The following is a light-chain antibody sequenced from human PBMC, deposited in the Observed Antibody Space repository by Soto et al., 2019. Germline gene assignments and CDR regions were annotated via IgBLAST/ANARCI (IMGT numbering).Light chain of an antibody. CDR2: GAS. Sequence: EIVLAHSPYTLSLSPGERATLSCSSIQTVIHNHLAWHQQKPGQAPRLLIYGASSRATGIPDRFSGRGSGTDFTLTISRLEPEDFAVYYCQQYGSSPPSSTFGQGTRLEIK. J-gene: IGKJ5*01. CDR3: QQYGSSPPSST. CDR1: QTVIHNH. V-gene: IGKV3-20*01.